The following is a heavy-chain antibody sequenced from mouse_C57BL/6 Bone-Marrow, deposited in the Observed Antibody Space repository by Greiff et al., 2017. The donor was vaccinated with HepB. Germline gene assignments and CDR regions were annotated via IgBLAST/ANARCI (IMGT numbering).Heavy chain of an antibody. J-gene: IGHJ4*01. V-gene: IGHV5-12*01. CDR3: AREGYYGKAMDY. CDR2: ISNGGGST. D-gene: IGHD2-1*01. Sequence: EVKLMESGGGLVQPGGSLKLSCAASGFTFSDYYMYWVRQTPEKRLEWVAYISNGGGSTYYPDTVKGRFTISRDNAKNTLYLQMSRLKSEDTAMYYCAREGYYGKAMDYWGQGTSVTVSS. CDR1: GFTFSDYY.